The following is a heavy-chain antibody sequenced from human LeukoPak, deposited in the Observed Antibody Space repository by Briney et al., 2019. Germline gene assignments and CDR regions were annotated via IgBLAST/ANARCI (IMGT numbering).Heavy chain of an antibody. Sequence: PSESLSLAFSVSGGSISSYYWGWIRQPAGRGHEWVERIYTSGRTNYNPSLKSRVTMSVDTSKNQFSLQVSPLTAADTAVYHCARGYCSSTSCYRAPFDLWGRGTLVTVSS. V-gene: IGHV4-4*07. J-gene: IGHJ2*01. CDR2: IYTSGRT. D-gene: IGHD2-2*02. CDR3: ARGYCSSTSCYRAPFDL. CDR1: GGSISSYY.